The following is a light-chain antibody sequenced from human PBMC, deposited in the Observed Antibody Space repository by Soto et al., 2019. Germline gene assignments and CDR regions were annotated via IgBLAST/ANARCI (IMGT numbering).Light chain of an antibody. J-gene: IGKJ1*01. V-gene: IGKV3-15*01. CDR2: GAS. Sequence: EIVMTQSPATLSVSRTERATLSCRASQSVSSNLAWYQQKPGQAPRLLIYGASTRATGIPARFSGSGSGTEFTLTISSLQSEDFAVYYCQQYNNWWTFGQGTKVDIK. CDR1: QSVSSN. CDR3: QQYNNWWT.